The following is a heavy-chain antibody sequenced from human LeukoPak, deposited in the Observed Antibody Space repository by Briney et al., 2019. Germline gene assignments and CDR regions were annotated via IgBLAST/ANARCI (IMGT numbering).Heavy chain of an antibody. V-gene: IGHV1-2*06. CDR3: ARESGTGSGSFDY. CDR2: INPNSGGT. J-gene: IGHJ4*02. D-gene: IGHD1-1*01. Sequence: XSVKVSCKASGYTLTDYYIHWVRQAPGQGLEWIGRINPNSGGTNYPQNFQGRVTMTRDTSISTVYMELSRLRSNDTAMYYCARESGTGSGSFDYWGQGTLVTVSS. CDR1: GYTLTDYY.